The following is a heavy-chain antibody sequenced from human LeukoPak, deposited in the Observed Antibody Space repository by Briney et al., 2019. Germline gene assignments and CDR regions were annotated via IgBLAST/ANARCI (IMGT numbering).Heavy chain of an antibody. Sequence: ASVKVSCKASRYTFTSDSMHWVRQAPGQGLEWMGIINPSGSSTNYAQKFQGRVTMTRDTSTSTVYMDLSSLTSEDTAVYYCARTLITTTGTDYWGQGTLVTVSS. V-gene: IGHV1-46*01. CDR1: RYTFTSDS. J-gene: IGHJ4*02. CDR2: INPSGSST. D-gene: IGHD1-1*01. CDR3: ARTLITTTGTDY.